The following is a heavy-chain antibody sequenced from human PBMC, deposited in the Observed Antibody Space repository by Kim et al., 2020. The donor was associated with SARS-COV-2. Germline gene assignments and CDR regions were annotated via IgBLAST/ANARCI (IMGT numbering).Heavy chain of an antibody. D-gene: IGHD2-2*01. Sequence: SETLSLTCTVSGGSISSYYWSWIRQSPGKGLEWIGYIYYSGSTNYNPSLKSRVTISIDTSKNQFSLKLSSVTAADTAVYYCARVQYCSSTSCYSGAFDIWGQGTMVTVS. CDR3: ARVQYCSSTSCYSGAFDI. CDR1: GGSISSYY. V-gene: IGHV4-59*01. J-gene: IGHJ3*02. CDR2: IYYSGST.